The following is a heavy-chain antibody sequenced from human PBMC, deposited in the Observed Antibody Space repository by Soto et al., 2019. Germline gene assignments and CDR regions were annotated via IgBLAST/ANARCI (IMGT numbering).Heavy chain of an antibody. J-gene: IGHJ3*01. V-gene: IGHV3-74*01. CDR3: ARGDRGAFDL. CDR1: GFTFSYDV. Sequence: GGSLRLSCAASGFTFSYDVMHWVRQAPGQGLVWVSRIHSDGSSTTYADSVKGRFTISRDNAKNTLYLQMNSLRAEDTAVYYCARGDRGAFDLWGQGTVGTVSS. CDR2: IHSDGSST. D-gene: IGHD2-21*02.